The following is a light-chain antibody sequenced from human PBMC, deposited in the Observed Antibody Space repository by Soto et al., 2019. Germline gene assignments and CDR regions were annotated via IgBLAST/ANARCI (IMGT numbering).Light chain of an antibody. Sequence: SYELTQPPSVSVAPGQTARITCGGNNIAGKSVHWSQQKPGQAPILVVYDDRDRPSGIPERFSGSNSGNTATLTIGRVEAGDDADYYCHVWDTSSDHVVFGGGTKLTVL. CDR3: HVWDTSSDHVV. V-gene: IGLV3-21*02. CDR2: DDR. CDR1: NIAGKS. J-gene: IGLJ3*02.